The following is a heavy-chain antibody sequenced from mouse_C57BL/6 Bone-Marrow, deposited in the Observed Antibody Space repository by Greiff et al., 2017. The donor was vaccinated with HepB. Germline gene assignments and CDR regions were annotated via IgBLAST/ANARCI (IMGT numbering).Heavy chain of an antibody. Sequence: EVQRVESGGDLVKPGGSLKLSCAASGFTFSSYGMSWVRQTPDKRLEWVATISSGGSYTYYPDSVKGRFTISRDNAKNTLYLHMSSLKSEDTAMYYCARHLLAHYYGSSPYWYFDVWGTGTTVTVSS. CDR2: ISSGGSYT. CDR3: ARHLLAHYYGSSPYWYFDV. D-gene: IGHD1-1*01. V-gene: IGHV5-6*01. J-gene: IGHJ1*03. CDR1: GFTFSSYG.